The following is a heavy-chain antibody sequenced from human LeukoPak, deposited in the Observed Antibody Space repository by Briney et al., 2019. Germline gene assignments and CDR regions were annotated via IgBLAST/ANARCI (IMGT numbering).Heavy chain of an antibody. J-gene: IGHJ5*02. D-gene: IGHD3-10*01. V-gene: IGHV4-38-2*02. CDR1: AYSISSGYY. Sequence: SETLSLTCTVSAYSISSGYYWGWIRQPPGKGLEWIGSVYHSGKVYYNPSLKSRVTISVDTSKNQFSLKLSSVTAADTAVYYCARDNKLLWFGESLNWFDPWGQGTLVTVSS. CDR2: VYHSGKV. CDR3: ARDNKLLWFGESLNWFDP.